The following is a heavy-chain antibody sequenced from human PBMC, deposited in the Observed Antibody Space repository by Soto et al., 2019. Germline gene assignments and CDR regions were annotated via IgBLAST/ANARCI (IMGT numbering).Heavy chain of an antibody. CDR1: GFIFNNYA. Sequence: EVQLWESGGGLVQPGGSLRLSCAASGFIFNNYALTWVRQSPGKGLEWVSTSGGSGGTTYYADFVKGRFTISRDSSKNTLSLQMNSLRVEDTATYYCARDWTGNTCPCLDVWGQGTTVSVSS. CDR2: SGGSGGTT. CDR3: ARDWTGNTCPCLDV. V-gene: IGHV3-23*01. J-gene: IGHJ6*02. D-gene: IGHD2-8*02.